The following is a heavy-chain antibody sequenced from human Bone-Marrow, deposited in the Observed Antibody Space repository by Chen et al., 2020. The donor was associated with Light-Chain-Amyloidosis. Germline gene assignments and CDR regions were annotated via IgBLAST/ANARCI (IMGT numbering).Heavy chain of an antibody. CDR1: GFSISSGYY. J-gene: IGHJ4*02. Sequence: QVPLQESGPGLVKPSETLSPTCAVSGFSISSGYYWGWIRQSPGEGLEWIGSIYHTGSTYYTPSLESRVTISVDTSKNQFSLKLRSVTAADTAVYYCAAVQGGDFDYWGRGTLVTVSS. D-gene: IGHD1-1*01. CDR2: IYHTGST. V-gene: IGHV4-38-2*01. CDR3: AAVQGGDFDY.